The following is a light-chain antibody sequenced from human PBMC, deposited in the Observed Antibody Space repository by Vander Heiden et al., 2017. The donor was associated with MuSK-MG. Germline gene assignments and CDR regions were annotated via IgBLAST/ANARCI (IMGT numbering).Light chain of an antibody. CDR3: QQYNNWPPLT. V-gene: IGKV3-15*01. Sequence: IVMTQSPATLSVSPGDRATLSCRASQSIIINLAWYQQKPGQAPRLLIYGASTRANGIPARFSGSGSGTEFTLTISSLQSEDFAVYYCQQYNNWPPLTFGGGTKVEIK. CDR2: GAS. J-gene: IGKJ4*01. CDR1: QSIIIN.